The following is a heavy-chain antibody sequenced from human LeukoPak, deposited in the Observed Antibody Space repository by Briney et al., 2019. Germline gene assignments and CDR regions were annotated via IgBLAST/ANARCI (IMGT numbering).Heavy chain of an antibody. Sequence: GGSLRLFCAASVFIFSSYAMSWVREARGKGLEWVSAISGSGGSTFYADSVKRRFTISRDNTKNTLYLQMNSLRAEDTAVYYCAKSLGVRDYYYDSSGYYYFDYWGQGTLVTVSS. V-gene: IGHV3-23*01. D-gene: IGHD3-22*01. CDR2: ISGSGGST. CDR1: VFIFSSYA. CDR3: AKSLGVRDYYYDSSGYYYFDY. J-gene: IGHJ4*02.